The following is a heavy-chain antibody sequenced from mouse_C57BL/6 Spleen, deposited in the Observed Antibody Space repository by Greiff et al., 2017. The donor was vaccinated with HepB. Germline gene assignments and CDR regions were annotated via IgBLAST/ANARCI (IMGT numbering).Heavy chain of an antibody. J-gene: IGHJ3*01. Sequence: QVQLQQSGPELVKPGASVKISCKASGYAFSSSWMNWVKQRPGKGLEWIGRIYPGDGDTNYNGKFKGKATLTADKSSSTAYMQLSILTSEDSAVYFCARSPNWPFAYWGQGTLVTVSA. CDR3: ARSPNWPFAY. CDR1: GYAFSSSW. V-gene: IGHV1-82*01. D-gene: IGHD4-1*01. CDR2: IYPGDGDT.